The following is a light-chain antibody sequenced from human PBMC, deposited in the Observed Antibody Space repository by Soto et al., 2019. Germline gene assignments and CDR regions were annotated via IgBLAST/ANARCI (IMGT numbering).Light chain of an antibody. CDR1: QSVSSY. J-gene: IGKJ3*01. V-gene: IGKV3-11*01. CDR2: GAS. Sequence: EIVLTQSPATLSLSPGEGATLSCRASQSVSSYLAWYQQKPGQAPRLLIYGASNRATGIPARFSGSGSGTNFTLTIGSLQPDDFAVYYCQQRSNWSLTFGPGTKVDIK. CDR3: QQRSNWSLT.